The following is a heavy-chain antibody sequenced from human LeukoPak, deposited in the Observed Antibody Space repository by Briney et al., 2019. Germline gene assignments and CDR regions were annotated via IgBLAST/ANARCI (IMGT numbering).Heavy chain of an antibody. J-gene: IGHJ3*02. CDR3: AREVGIATTRDAFDI. CDR2: FHYSGSS. Sequence: SETLSLACTVSGGSTSSSSYYWGWIRQPPGKGLEWIGSFHYSGSSYYSPSLKSRVTISVDMSKNQFSLKLSSVTAADTAVYYCAREVGIATTRDAFDIWGQGTMVTVSS. CDR1: GGSTSSSSYY. D-gene: IGHD1-1*01. V-gene: IGHV4-39*02.